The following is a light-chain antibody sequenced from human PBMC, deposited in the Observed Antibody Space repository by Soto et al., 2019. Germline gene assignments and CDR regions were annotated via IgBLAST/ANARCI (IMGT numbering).Light chain of an antibody. Sequence: PGETVTLSCRASQSVSSSYLTWYQQKPGQAPRLLIYGASSRPPGIPDRFSGSGSGADFTLTISSLQSEDFAVYYCQQYYDWPITFGQGTRLEIK. V-gene: IGKV3D-7*01. CDR3: QQYYDWPIT. CDR2: GAS. J-gene: IGKJ5*01. CDR1: QSVSSSY.